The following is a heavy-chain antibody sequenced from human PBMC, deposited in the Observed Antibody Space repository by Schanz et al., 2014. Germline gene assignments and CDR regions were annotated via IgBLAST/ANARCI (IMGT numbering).Heavy chain of an antibody. CDR2: ISVYNHNK. V-gene: IGHV1-18*01. Sequence: QVQLVQSGAEVKKPGATVKVSCKASGYIFINSGISWVRQAPGQGLEWMGWISVYNHNKEYDQKFQGRVTMTTDTSTSTAYMALTDLRSDDAAVYYCARDRRVFDRDDLYYFDSWGQGTPVTVSS. CDR1: GYIFINSG. J-gene: IGHJ4*02. D-gene: IGHD3-16*02. CDR3: ARDRRVFDRDDLYYFDS.